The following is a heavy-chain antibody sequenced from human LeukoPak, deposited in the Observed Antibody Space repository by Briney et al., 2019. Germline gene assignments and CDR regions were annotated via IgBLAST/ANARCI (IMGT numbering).Heavy chain of an antibody. CDR2: ISGNSGSI. J-gene: IGHJ3*02. Sequence: GGSLRLSCAASGFTFSSYDMHWVRQAPGKGLEWVSGISGNSGSIGYADSAKGRFTISRDNAKNSLYLQMNSMRAEDTALYYCAKDSTAYYDILTGSNFDIWGQGKMVTVSS. CDR3: AKDSTAYYDILTGSNFDI. D-gene: IGHD3-9*01. V-gene: IGHV3-9*01. CDR1: GFTFSSYD.